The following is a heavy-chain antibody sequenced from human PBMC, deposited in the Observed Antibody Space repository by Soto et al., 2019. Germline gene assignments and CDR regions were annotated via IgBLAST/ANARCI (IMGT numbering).Heavy chain of an antibody. Sequence: GPPVKVSCKASGGTFNTYSISWVRQAPGQGLEWMGRIIPILGTTNYAQKFQGRVTITADKFTSTAYMELSSLRSEDTAVYYCARDESSGGRCYDDYGEYPYYYMDVWGKGTTVTVSS. J-gene: IGHJ6*03. CDR2: IIPILGTT. D-gene: IGHD2-15*01. CDR3: ARDESSGGRCYDDYGEYPYYYMDV. V-gene: IGHV1-69*08. CDR1: GGTFNTYS.